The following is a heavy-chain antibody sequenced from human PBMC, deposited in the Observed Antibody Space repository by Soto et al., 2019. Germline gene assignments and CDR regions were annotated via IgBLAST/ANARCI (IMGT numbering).Heavy chain of an antibody. CDR1: GYSFANQA. J-gene: IGHJ6*02. CDR2: ISGRSGNS. D-gene: IGHD3-22*01. V-gene: IGHV1-18*01. CDR3: ARGYDSSAYFYPLGDGMGV. Sequence: GASVKVSCKTSGYSFANQAINWVRQAPGQGLEWVGWISGRSGNSNYAETVRGRVTMTTDTSTGTAYLELRALTTDDTAVYYCARGYDSSAYFYPLGDGMGVWGQGTTVTVSS.